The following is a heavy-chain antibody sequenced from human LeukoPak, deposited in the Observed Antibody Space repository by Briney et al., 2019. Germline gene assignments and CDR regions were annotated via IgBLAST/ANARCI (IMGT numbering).Heavy chain of an antibody. D-gene: IGHD3-10*01. V-gene: IGHV3-21*01. CDR2: ISSSSSNI. Sequence: GGSLRLSCAASGFTFSSYSMNWVRQAPGKGLEWVSSISSSSSNIYYADSVKGRFTISRDNAKNSLSLHMYSLRAEDTAVYYCGRGAGSGSYLQFDYWGQGTMVTVVS. J-gene: IGHJ4*02. CDR1: GFTFSSYS. CDR3: GRGAGSGSYLQFDY.